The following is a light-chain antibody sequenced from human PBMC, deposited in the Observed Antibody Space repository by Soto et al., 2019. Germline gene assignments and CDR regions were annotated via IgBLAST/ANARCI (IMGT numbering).Light chain of an antibody. CDR2: KAS. J-gene: IGKJ1*01. CDR3: QHYNSYSEA. CDR1: QTISSW. Sequence: TQPLATLSGSLGHRVTITCLASQTISSWLAWYQQKPGKAPKRLIYKASTLKTGVPSRFSGSGSGTEFTLTISSLQPDDFATNYCQHYNSYSEAFGQGTKVDIK. V-gene: IGKV1-5*03.